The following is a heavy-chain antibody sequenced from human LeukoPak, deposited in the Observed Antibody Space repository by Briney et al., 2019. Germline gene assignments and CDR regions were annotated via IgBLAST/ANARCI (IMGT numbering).Heavy chain of an antibody. CDR3: ARDRSSPSGFDI. J-gene: IGHJ3*02. V-gene: IGHV3-66*02. CDR2: IYSGGGT. D-gene: IGHD2-2*01. CDR1: GFTVSSNY. Sequence: GGSLRLSCAASGFTVSSNYMSWVRQAPGKGLEWVSVIYSGGGTYYADSVKGRFTISRDNSKNTLYLQMNSLRAEDTAVYYCARDRSSPSGFDIWGQGTMVTVSS.